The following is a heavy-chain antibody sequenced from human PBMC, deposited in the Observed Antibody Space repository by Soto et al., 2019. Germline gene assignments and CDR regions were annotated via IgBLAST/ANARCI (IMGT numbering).Heavy chain of an antibody. CDR3: ARDGRVGATMYYFDY. D-gene: IGHD1-26*01. CDR1: GGTFSSYA. V-gene: IGHV1-69*13. CDR2: IIPIFGTA. Sequence: SVRVSCKASGGTFSSYAISWVRQAPGQGLEWMGGIIPIFGTANYAQKFQGRVTITADESTSTAYMELSSLRSEDTAVYYCARDGRVGATMYYFDYWGQGTLVTVSS. J-gene: IGHJ4*02.